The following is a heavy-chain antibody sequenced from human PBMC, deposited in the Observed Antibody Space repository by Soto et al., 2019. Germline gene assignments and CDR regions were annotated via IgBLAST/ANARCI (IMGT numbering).Heavy chain of an antibody. CDR3: AKCDDYGDYLGHYYFDY. CDR1: GFTFSSYA. Sequence: GGSLRLSCAASGFTFSSYAMSWVRQAPGKGLEWVSAISGSGGSTYYADSVKGRFTISRDNSKNTLYLQMNSLRAEDTAVYYCAKCDDYGDYLGHYYFDYWGQGTLVTVSS. CDR2: ISGSGGST. V-gene: IGHV3-23*01. D-gene: IGHD4-17*01. J-gene: IGHJ4*02.